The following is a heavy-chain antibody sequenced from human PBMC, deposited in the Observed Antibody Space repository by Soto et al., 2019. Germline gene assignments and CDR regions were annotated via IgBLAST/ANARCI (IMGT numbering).Heavy chain of an antibody. J-gene: IGHJ6*03. V-gene: IGHV4-39*01. CDR2: IYYSGST. D-gene: IGHD3-9*01. CDR3: ARYDILTGYYYSYYMDV. CDR1: GGSISSSSYY. Sequence: QLQLQESGPGLVKPSETLSLTCTVSGGSISSSSYYWGWIRQPPGKGLEWIGSIYYSGSTYYNPSLMSRVTLSVGTSKNRFSLKLSSVTAADTAVYYCARYDILTGYYYSYYMDVWGKGTTVTVSS.